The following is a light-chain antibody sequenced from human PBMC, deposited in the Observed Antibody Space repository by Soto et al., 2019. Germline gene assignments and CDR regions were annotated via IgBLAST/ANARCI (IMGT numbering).Light chain of an antibody. CDR3: HSADSSGTYL. J-gene: IGLJ3*02. V-gene: IGLV3-25*03. CDR1: ALPKQY. Sequence: SYELTQPPSVSVSPGQTARITCSGDALPKQYAYWYQQKPGQAPVLVIYKDSERPSGIPERFSGSSSGTTVTLTISGVQAEAEADYYCHSADSSGTYLFGGGTKVTVL. CDR2: KDS.